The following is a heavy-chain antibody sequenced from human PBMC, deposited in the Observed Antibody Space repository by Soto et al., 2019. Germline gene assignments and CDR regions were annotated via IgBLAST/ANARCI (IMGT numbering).Heavy chain of an antibody. D-gene: IGHD5-18*01. CDR1: GFTFSNFW. CDR2: IFSDGSGS. J-gene: IGHJ4*02. V-gene: IGHV3-74*03. CDR3: ATLNSFGSDY. Sequence: EVQLVESGGGLVQPGGSLRLSCAASGFTFSNFWMHWVRQAPGKGLVWVSRIFSDGSGSMYADSVKGRFTISRDNAKSTLYLQMNSLRAEDTAVYYWATLNSFGSDYWGRGTLVTVSS.